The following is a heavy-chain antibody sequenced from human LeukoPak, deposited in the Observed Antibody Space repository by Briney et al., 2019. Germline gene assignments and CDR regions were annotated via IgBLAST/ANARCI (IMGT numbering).Heavy chain of an antibody. V-gene: IGHV1-18*01. CDR3: ATSGGVVRGVTVSGAFDI. Sequence: GASVKVSCKASGYTFTSYGISWVRQAPGQGLEWMGWISAYNGNTNYAQKLQGRVTMTTDTSTSTAYMELRSLRSDDTAVYYCATSGGVVRGVTVSGAFDIWGQGTMVTVSS. CDR2: ISAYNGNT. D-gene: IGHD3-10*01. CDR1: GYTFTSYG. J-gene: IGHJ3*02.